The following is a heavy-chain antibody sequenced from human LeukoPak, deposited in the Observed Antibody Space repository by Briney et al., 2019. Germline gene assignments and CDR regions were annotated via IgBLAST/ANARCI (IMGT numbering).Heavy chain of an antibody. CDR1: GFTFSSYW. J-gene: IGHJ4*02. D-gene: IGHD3-22*01. CDR2: IKQDGSEK. Sequence: EGSLRLSCAASGFTFSSYWMSWVRQAPGKGLEWVANIKQDGSEKYYVDSVKGRFTISRDNAKNSLYLQMNSLRAEDTAVYYCARDNFIVVGPFDYWGQGTLVTVSS. V-gene: IGHV3-7*01. CDR3: ARDNFIVVGPFDY.